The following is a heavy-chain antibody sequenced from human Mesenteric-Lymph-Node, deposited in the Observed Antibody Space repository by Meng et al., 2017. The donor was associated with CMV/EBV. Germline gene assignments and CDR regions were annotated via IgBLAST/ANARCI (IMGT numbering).Heavy chain of an antibody. CDR1: GDSISNSTYY. Sequence: QLQELGPGPVKPSETLSLSCIVSGDSISNSTYYWTWIRQPPGKGLEWIGSVHHSGTTYYNPSLKGRLTISVDTSANLFSLRLTTVTAADTATYYCARRGNYDSDYSEYWGQGTLVTVSS. J-gene: IGHJ4*02. D-gene: IGHD3-22*01. CDR2: VHHSGTT. CDR3: ARRGNYDSDYSEY. V-gene: IGHV4-39*01.